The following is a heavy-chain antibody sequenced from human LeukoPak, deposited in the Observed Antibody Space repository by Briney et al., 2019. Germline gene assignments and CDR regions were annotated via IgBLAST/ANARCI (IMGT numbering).Heavy chain of an antibody. V-gene: IGHV3-48*03. CDR1: GFSFSDYE. J-gene: IGHJ6*03. D-gene: IGHD2/OR15-2a*01. CDR3: ARDLTSSYYYYMDV. Sequence: GSLRLSCAASGFSFSDYEMNWVRQAPGKGLEWLSHIDISGNTIHYADSVEGRFTISRDNAKNSVYLQMTSLRDEDTAVYYCARDLTSSYYYYMDVWGKGTTVTVSS. CDR2: IDISGNTI.